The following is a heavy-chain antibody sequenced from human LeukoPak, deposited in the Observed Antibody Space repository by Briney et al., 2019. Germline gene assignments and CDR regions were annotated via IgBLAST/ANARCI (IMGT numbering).Heavy chain of an antibody. J-gene: IGHJ3*02. Sequence: GGSLRLSCAASGFTFSNYGMHWVRQAPGKGLEWVSHMNGDGSSTSYADSVKGRFTISRDNAKNTLYLQMNRLEAEDTAVYYCARSATDAFDIWGQGTMVTVSS. CDR2: MNGDGSST. V-gene: IGHV3-74*01. CDR1: GFTFSNYG. CDR3: ARSATDAFDI.